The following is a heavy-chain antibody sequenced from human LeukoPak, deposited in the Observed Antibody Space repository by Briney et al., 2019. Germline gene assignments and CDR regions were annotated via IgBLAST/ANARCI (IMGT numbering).Heavy chain of an antibody. Sequence: GGSLRLSCAASGFTFRKYWMTWVRQAPGKGLEWVTNINLDGSEKYYVGSVKGRFTISRDNAKNSLYLQMNSLRAEDTAVYYCARRGNGVATAWGYYYMDVWGKGTTVTVSS. V-gene: IGHV3-7*01. CDR3: ARRGNGVATAWGYYYMDV. CDR2: INLDGSEK. J-gene: IGHJ6*03. D-gene: IGHD4-23*01. CDR1: GFTFRKYW.